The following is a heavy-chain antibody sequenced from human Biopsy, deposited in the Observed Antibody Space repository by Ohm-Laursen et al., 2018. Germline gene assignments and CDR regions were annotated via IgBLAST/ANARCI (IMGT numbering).Heavy chain of an antibody. CDR1: GFTFDDHV. J-gene: IGHJ4*02. Sequence: SLRLSCAATGFTFDDHVMHWVRQAPGKGLEWVSGISWDGGSEGYADSVKGRFTISRDNARNSLFLQMNSLTTEDTALYYCVRGYSSSWSGYLDHWGQGTLVTVSS. CDR2: ISWDGGSE. CDR3: VRGYSSSWSGYLDH. D-gene: IGHD3-3*01. V-gene: IGHV3-9*01.